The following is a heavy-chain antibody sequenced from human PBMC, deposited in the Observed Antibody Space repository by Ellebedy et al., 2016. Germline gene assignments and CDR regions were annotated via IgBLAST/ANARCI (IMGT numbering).Heavy chain of an antibody. Sequence: SLKISXAASGFTFDDYAMHWVRQAPGKGLEWVSGISWNSGSIGYADSVKGRFTISIDNAKNSLYLQMNSLRAEDTAVYYCAREPPRQLWSLDYWGQGTLVTVSS. J-gene: IGHJ4*02. V-gene: IGHV3-9*01. CDR1: GFTFDDYA. CDR2: ISWNSGSI. D-gene: IGHD5-18*01. CDR3: AREPPRQLWSLDY.